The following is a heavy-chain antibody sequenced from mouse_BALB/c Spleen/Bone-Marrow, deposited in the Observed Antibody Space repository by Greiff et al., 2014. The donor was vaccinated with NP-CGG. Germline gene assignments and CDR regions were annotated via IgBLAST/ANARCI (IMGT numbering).Heavy chain of an antibody. V-gene: IGHV14-4*02. CDR3: NEGYGNYGY. CDR1: GFNIKDYY. CDR2: IDPENGDT. Sequence: VQLQQSGAELVRSGASVKLSCTASGFNIKDYYMHWVKQWPEQGLEWIGWIDPENGDTEYAPKFQGKATMTADTSSNTAYLRLSSLTSEDTAVYYCNEGYGNYGYWGQGTTLTVSS. J-gene: IGHJ2*01. D-gene: IGHD2-10*02.